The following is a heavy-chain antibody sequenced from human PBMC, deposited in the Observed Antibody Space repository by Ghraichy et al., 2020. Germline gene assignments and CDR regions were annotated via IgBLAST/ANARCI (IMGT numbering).Heavy chain of an antibody. Sequence: GGSLRLSCAASGFTVSSNYMSWVRQAPGKGLEWVSVIYTSDITYYADSVKGRFTISRDSSKNTLYLQMNSLRAEDTAVYYCAREPTNYYDSSGYYVSRSYYFDYWGQGTLVTVSS. V-gene: IGHV3-53*01. D-gene: IGHD3-22*01. J-gene: IGHJ4*02. CDR2: IYTSDIT. CDR3: AREPTNYYDSSGYYVSRSYYFDY. CDR1: GFTVSSNY.